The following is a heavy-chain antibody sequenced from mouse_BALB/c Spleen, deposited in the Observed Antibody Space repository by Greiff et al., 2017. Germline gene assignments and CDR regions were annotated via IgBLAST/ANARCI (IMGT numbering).Heavy chain of an antibody. CDR1: GFTIKDYY. Sequence: VQLQQSGAELVRPGALVKLSCKASGFTIKDYYMHWVKQRPEQGLEWIGWIDPENGNTIYDPKFQGKASITADTSSNTAYLQLSSLTSEDTAVYYCDRAKRLLRLFAYWGQGTLVTVSA. CDR2: IDPENGNT. CDR3: DRAKRLLRLFAY. V-gene: IGHV14-1*02. J-gene: IGHJ3*01. D-gene: IGHD2-3*01.